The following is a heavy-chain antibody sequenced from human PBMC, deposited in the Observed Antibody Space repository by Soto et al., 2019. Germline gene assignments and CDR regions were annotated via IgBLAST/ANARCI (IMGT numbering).Heavy chain of an antibody. D-gene: IGHD3-10*01. V-gene: IGHV4-59*11. CDR1: GGSISSHY. CDR3: ARDVGEAGTSYYYYGMDV. J-gene: IGHJ6*02. CDR2: IYDSVKT. Sequence: SETLSLTCTVSGGSISSHYWTWIWIRQLPGRGLEWVGYIYDSVKTKYNPSLKSRVTISVDTSKNQFSLQLSSVTAADTAVYYCARDVGEAGTSYYYYGMDVWGQGTTVTVSS.